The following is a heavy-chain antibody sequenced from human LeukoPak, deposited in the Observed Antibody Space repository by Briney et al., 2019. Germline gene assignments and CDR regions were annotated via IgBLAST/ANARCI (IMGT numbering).Heavy chain of an antibody. CDR3: ARDYADYVGYFFFDY. Sequence: GGSLRLSCAASGFTFNNYAMNWGRQAPGKGLEGVSSISGGGETTYYADSAKGRFTISRDNSQNTLYLQMSSLRAEDTAVYYCARDYADYVGYFFFDYWGQGTLVTVSS. CDR1: GFTFNNYA. J-gene: IGHJ4*02. D-gene: IGHD4-17*01. V-gene: IGHV3-23*01. CDR2: ISGGGETT.